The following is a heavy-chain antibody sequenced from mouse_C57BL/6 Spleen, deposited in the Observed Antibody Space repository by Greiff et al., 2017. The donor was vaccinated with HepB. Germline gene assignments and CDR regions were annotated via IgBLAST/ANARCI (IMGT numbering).Heavy chain of an antibody. CDR2: ISYDGSN. V-gene: IGHV3-6*01. CDR1: GYSITSGYY. J-gene: IGHJ2*01. D-gene: IGHD2-4*01. Sequence: DVKLQESGPGLVKPSQSLSLTCSVTGYSITSGYYWNWIRQFPGNKLEWMGYISYDGSNNYNPSLKNRISITRDTSKNQFFLKLNSVTTEDTATYYCARGLIYYDYVFDYWGQGTTLTVSS. CDR3: ARGLIYYDYVFDY.